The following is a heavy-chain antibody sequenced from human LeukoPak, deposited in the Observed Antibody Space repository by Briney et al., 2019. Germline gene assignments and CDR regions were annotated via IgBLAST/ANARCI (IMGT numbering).Heavy chain of an antibody. D-gene: IGHD3-22*01. CDR3: AKGDYYDSSGPPDY. CDR2: ISWNSGSI. CDR1: GFTFDDYA. J-gene: IGHJ4*02. V-gene: IGHV3-9*03. Sequence: PGRSLRLSCAASGFTFDDYAMHWVRHAPGKGLEWVSGISWNSGSIGYADSVKGRFTISRDNAKNSLYLQMNSLRAEDMALYYCAKGDYYDSSGPPDYWGQGTLVTVSS.